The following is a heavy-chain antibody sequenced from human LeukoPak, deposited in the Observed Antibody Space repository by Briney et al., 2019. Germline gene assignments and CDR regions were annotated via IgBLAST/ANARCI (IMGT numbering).Heavy chain of an antibody. CDR2: MHPTGDST. CDR3: ARHDFDLPMIYSFFVH. J-gene: IGHJ5*02. D-gene: IGHD3-3*01. Sequence: GASVKVSCKASGYTFTKYYMNWVRQAPGQGLEWMGIMHPTGDSTNYAQKFQGRVTLTRGTSTGTFYMELSSLTSEDTAVYYCARHDFDLPMIYSFFVHWGQGTLVTVSS. CDR1: GYTFTKYY. V-gene: IGHV1-46*01.